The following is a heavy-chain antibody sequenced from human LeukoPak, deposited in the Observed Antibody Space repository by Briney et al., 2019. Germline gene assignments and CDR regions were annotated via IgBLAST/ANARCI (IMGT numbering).Heavy chain of an antibody. D-gene: IGHD3-3*01. CDR3: AKDRLRLRFLEWFRGNYFDY. CDR2: ISGSGGTI. J-gene: IGHJ4*02. CDR1: GFTFSSFA. V-gene: IGHV3-23*01. Sequence: GGSLRLSCAASGFTFSSFAMSWVRQAPGKGLEWVSVISGSGGTIFYADSVKGGFTISRDNSKNTLYLQMNSLRAEDTAVYYCAKDRLRLRFLEWFRGNYFDYWGQGTLVTVSS.